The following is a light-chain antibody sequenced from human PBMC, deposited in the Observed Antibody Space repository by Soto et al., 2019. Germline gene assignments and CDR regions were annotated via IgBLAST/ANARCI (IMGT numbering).Light chain of an antibody. CDR3: QSYDSSLNCYV. V-gene: IGLV1-47*01. CDR1: SSNIGTYY. Sequence: QSVLTQPPSASGTPGQRVTISCSGSSSNIGTYYVDWYQQLPGTAPKLLIHRNGQRPSGVPDRFSGSKSGTSASLAISGLRADDEADYYCQSYDSSLNCYVFGTGTKVTVL. J-gene: IGLJ1*01. CDR2: RNG.